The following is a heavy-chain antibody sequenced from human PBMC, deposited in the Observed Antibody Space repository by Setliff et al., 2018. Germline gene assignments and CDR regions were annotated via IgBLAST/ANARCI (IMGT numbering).Heavy chain of an antibody. D-gene: IGHD6-19*01. Sequence: SETLSLTCAVSGVSVNSLTWWSWVRQTPGKGLEWIGSIFYNGMAYYNPSLKSRVTMSVDTSKNQFSLNLTSVTAADTAVYYCARASSGWYSAYYYYMDVWGKGTTVTVSS. J-gene: IGHJ6*03. CDR2: IFYNGMA. V-gene: IGHV4-4*02. CDR3: ARASSGWYSAYYYYMDV. CDR1: GVSVNSLTW.